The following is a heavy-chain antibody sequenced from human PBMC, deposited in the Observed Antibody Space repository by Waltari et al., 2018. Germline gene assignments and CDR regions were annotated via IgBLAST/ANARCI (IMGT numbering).Heavy chain of an antibody. CDR1: GRSFWAYY. V-gene: IGHV4-34*02. CDR2: INDGGIT. Sequence: QVHLQQWGAGQLKTSETLSLTCAVSGRSFWAYYWAWIRQRPGKGLLWIGEINDGGITNSNPSLKSRVTISVDTSKNQFSLRLTSVTGADTAVYYCAKPLYASGWHGYETWGPGNLVTVSS. CDR3: AKPLYASGWHGYET. J-gene: IGHJ5*02. D-gene: IGHD3-22*01.